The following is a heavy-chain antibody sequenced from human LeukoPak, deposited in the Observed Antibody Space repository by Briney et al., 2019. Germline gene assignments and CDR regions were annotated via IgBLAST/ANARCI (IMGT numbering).Heavy chain of an antibody. Sequence: SETLSLTCAVYGGSFSGYYWSWIRQPPGKGLEWIGEINHSGSTNYNPSLKSRVTISVDTSKNQFSLKLSSVTAADAAVYYCARAEIKLYNQRRYYFDYWGQGTLVTVSS. J-gene: IGHJ4*02. CDR1: GGSFSGYY. D-gene: IGHD3-16*02. CDR3: ARAEIKLYNQRRYYFDY. CDR2: INHSGST. V-gene: IGHV4-34*01.